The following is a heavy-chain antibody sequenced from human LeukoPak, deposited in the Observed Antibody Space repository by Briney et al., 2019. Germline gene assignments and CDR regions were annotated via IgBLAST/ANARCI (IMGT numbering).Heavy chain of an antibody. CDR2: INHSGST. CDR1: GGSFSGYY. V-gene: IGHV4-34*01. D-gene: IGHD1-14*01. CDR3: ARDSRYYYGMDV. J-gene: IGHJ6*02. Sequence: PSETLSLTCAVYGGSFSGYYWSWIRQPPGKGLEWIGEINHSGSTNYNPSLKSRVTISVDTSKNQFSLKLSSVTAADTAVYYCARDSRYYYGMDVWGQGTTVTVSS.